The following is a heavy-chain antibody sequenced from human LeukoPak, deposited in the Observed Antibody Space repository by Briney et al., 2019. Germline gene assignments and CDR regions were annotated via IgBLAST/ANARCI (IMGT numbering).Heavy chain of an antibody. CDR3: ARGRYSSSWNNWFDP. Sequence: GGSLRLSCAASGFTFSSYSMNWVRQAPGKGLEWVSSISSSSSYIYYADSVKGRFTISRDNAKNSLYLQMNSLRAEDTAVYYCARGRYSSSWNNWFDPWGQGTLVTVSS. CDR2: ISSSSSYI. J-gene: IGHJ5*02. D-gene: IGHD6-13*01. V-gene: IGHV3-21*01. CDR1: GFTFSSYS.